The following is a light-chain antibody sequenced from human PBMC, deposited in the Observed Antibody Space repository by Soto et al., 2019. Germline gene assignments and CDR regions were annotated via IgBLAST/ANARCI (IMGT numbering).Light chain of an antibody. Sequence: QSVLTQPPSVSGAPGQRVTISCTGSSSNIGAGYDVHWYQQLPGTAPKLLIYGNSNRPSGVPDRFSGSKSGTSASLAITGLQAEEEADYSCQSYDSSLSGGVFGGGTKLTVL. CDR2: GNS. J-gene: IGLJ3*02. CDR3: QSYDSSLSGGV. CDR1: SSNIGAGYD. V-gene: IGLV1-40*01.